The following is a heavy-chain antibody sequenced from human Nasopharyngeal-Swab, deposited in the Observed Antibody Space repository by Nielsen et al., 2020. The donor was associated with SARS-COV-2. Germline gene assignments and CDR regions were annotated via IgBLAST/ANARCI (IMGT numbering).Heavy chain of an antibody. V-gene: IGHV4-34*01. D-gene: IGHD3-9*01. Sequence: PGKGLEWIGEINHSGSTNYNPSLKSRVTISVDTSKNQFSLKLSSVTAADTAVYYCARGDILTGSQAAFDIWGQGTMVTVSS. J-gene: IGHJ3*02. CDR3: ARGDILTGSQAAFDI. CDR2: INHSGST.